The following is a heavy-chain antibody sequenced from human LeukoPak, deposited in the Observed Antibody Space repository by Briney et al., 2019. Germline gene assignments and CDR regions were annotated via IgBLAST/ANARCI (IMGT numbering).Heavy chain of an antibody. V-gene: IGHV3-48*03. CDR3: AGGNDYVWGSYRPGFY. CDR2: ISSSGSTI. Sequence: PGGSLRLSCAASGFTFSSYEMNWVRQAPGKGLGWVSYISSSGSTIYYADSVKGRFTISRDNAKNSLYLQMNSLRAEDTAVYYCAGGNDYVWGSYRPGFYWGQGTLVTVSS. J-gene: IGHJ4*02. D-gene: IGHD3-16*02. CDR1: GFTFSSYE.